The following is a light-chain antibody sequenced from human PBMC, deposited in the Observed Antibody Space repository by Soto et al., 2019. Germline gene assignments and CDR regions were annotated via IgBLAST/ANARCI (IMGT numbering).Light chain of an antibody. V-gene: IGKV1-5*01. CDR3: QQYSQWPPFT. CDR1: QSIAYW. Sequence: DIQMTQSPSRLSASVGDRVTITCRASQSIAYWLAWYQQKPGKAPNLLIYAASTLETGVPSRFSGSGYGTEFTLTIASLQPDDSATYYCQQYSQWPPFTFGQGTRLEIK. CDR2: AAS. J-gene: IGKJ5*01.